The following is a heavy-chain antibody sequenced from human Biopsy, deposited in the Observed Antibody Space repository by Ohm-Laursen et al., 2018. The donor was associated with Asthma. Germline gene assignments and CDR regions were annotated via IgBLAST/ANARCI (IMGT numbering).Heavy chain of an antibody. CDR2: INAGNGNT. CDR3: ARMYFDFLTGQVNDAFAI. Sequence: ASVSVSCKASGYTFLNYAIHWVRQAPGHRLEALGGINAGNGNTKYSQKFQARVTITRDTTASTAYTELSSLRSEDTAVSYCARMYFDFLTGQVNDAFAIWGQGTMVTVSS. CDR1: GYTFLNYA. D-gene: IGHD3-9*01. J-gene: IGHJ3*02. V-gene: IGHV1-3*01.